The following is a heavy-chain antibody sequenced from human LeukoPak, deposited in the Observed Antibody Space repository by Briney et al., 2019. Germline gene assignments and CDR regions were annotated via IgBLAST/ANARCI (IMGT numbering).Heavy chain of an antibody. CDR3: ARAVTSSSSWYKWVNWFDP. Sequence: GSLRLSCTVSGFTFSDYGMSWIRQPPGKGLEWIGNINYSRNPYYNPSLKSRVTISVDTSKNQFSLKLSSVTAADTAVYYCARAVTSSSSWYKWVNWFDPWGQGTLVTVSS. CDR1: GFTFSDYG. V-gene: IGHV4-39*07. CDR2: INYSRNP. J-gene: IGHJ5*02. D-gene: IGHD6-13*01.